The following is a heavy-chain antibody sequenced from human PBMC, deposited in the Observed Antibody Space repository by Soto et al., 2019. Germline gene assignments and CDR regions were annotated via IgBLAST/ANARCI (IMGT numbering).Heavy chain of an antibody. D-gene: IGHD4-17*01. CDR2: IYYSGST. CDR3: ARVGKGTTVVAWVWYFDL. J-gene: IGHJ2*01. Sequence: QVQLQESGPGLVKPSQTLSLTCTVSGGSISSGGYYWSWIRQHPGKGLEWIGYIYYSGSTYYNPSHKSRVTISVDPSKNQFSLKLSSVTAADTAVYYCARVGKGTTVVAWVWYFDLWGRGTLVTVSS. CDR1: GGSISSGGYY. V-gene: IGHV4-31*03.